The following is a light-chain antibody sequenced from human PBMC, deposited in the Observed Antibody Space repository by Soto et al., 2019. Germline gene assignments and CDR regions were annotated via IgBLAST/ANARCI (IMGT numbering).Light chain of an antibody. CDR2: DAS. CDR1: QSVSSN. V-gene: IGKV3-15*01. J-gene: IGKJ1*01. Sequence: EIVMTQSPATLSVSPGERATLSCRASQSVSSNLAWYQQKPGQAPRLLIYDASTRATGIPARISGSGSGTEFTLTISSPQSEDFAVYYCQQYKNWRTFGQGTKVDIK. CDR3: QQYKNWRT.